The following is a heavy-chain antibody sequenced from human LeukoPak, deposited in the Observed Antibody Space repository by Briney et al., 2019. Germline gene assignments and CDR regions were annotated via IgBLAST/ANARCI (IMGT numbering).Heavy chain of an antibody. Sequence: GGSLSLSCAASGFTFSSYAMSWVRQAPGKGLEWVSAISGSGGSTYYADSVKGRFTISRDNSKNTLYLQMNSLRAEDTAVYYCAIRYSSSWYYFDYWGQGTLVTVSS. CDR2: ISGSGGST. CDR1: GFTFSSYA. V-gene: IGHV3-23*01. CDR3: AIRYSSSWYYFDY. J-gene: IGHJ4*02. D-gene: IGHD6-13*01.